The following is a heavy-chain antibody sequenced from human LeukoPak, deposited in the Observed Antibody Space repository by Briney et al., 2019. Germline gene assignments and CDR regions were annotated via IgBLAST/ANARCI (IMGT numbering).Heavy chain of an antibody. V-gene: IGHV3-23*01. CDR2: ISGSGGST. D-gene: IGHD3-16*01. J-gene: IGHJ4*02. Sequence: PGGSLRLSCAASGFTFSTYGMHWVRQAPGKGLEWVSAISGSGGSTYYADSVKGRFTISRDNSKNTLYLQMNSLRAEDTAVYYCAKARIRGGSRSLVDYWGQGTLVTVSS. CDR1: GFTFSTYG. CDR3: AKARIRGGSRSLVDY.